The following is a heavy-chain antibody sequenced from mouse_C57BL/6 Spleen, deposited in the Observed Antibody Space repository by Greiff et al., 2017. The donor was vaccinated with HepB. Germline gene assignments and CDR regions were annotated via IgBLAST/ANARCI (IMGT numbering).Heavy chain of an antibody. CDR1: GYTFTSYW. Sequence: QVQLQQSGAELVKPGASVKLSCKASGYTFTSYWMQWVKQRPGQGLEWIGEIDPSDSYTNYNQKFKGKATLTVDTSSSTAYMQLSSLTSEDSAVYYCAERLLRSWFAYWGQGTLVTVSA. J-gene: IGHJ3*01. D-gene: IGHD2-3*01. CDR3: AERLLRSWFAY. V-gene: IGHV1-50*01. CDR2: IDPSDSYT.